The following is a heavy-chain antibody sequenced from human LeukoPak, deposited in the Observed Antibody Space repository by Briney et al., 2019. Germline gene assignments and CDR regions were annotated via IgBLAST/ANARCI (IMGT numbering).Heavy chain of an antibody. Sequence: GGSLRLSCAASGFTFSSYSMNWVRQAPGKGLEWVSSISSSSSYIYYADSVKGRFTISRDNAKNSLYLQMNSLRAEDTAVYYCARVHILTGYYLSFDYWGQGTLVTVSS. J-gene: IGHJ4*02. CDR2: ISSSSSYI. CDR1: GFTFSSYS. CDR3: ARVHILTGYYLSFDY. D-gene: IGHD3-9*01. V-gene: IGHV3-21*03.